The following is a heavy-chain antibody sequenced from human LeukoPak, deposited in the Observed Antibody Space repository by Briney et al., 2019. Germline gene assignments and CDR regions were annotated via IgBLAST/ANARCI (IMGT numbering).Heavy chain of an antibody. CDR2: VIPIFGTA. V-gene: IGHV1-69*06. CDR3: ARADSVDTAMVAYYYYYGMDV. D-gene: IGHD5-18*01. CDR1: GGTFSSYA. J-gene: IGHJ6*04. Sequence: SVKVSCKASGGTFSSYAISWVRQAPGQGLEWMGGVIPIFGTANYAQKFQGRVTITADKSTSTAYMELSSLRSEDTAVYDCARADSVDTAMVAYYYYYGMDVWGKGTTVTVSS.